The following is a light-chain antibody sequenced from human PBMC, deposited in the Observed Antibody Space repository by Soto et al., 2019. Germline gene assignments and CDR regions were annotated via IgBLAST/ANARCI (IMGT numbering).Light chain of an antibody. V-gene: IGLV2-14*01. Sequence: QSALTQPASVSGSPGQSITISCTGTSSDVGGYNYVSWYQQHPGKAPKLMIYEVSNRPSGVSNRFSGSKSGNTASLTISGLQAEDEADYYCNSYANSNTVFGGGTKLTVL. CDR1: SSDVGGYNY. CDR2: EVS. J-gene: IGLJ3*02. CDR3: NSYANSNTV.